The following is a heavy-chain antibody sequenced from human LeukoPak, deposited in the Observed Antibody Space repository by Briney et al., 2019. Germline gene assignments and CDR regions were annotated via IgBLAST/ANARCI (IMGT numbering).Heavy chain of an antibody. CDR2: IWFDANDK. Sequence: GRSLRLSCAASGFIFSSYGMHWVRQAPGKGLEWVAVIWFDANDKNYADSVKGRFTISRDISKNTLYLQMNSLRAEDTAVYYCAKGRGPYYDSSGHTFDYWGQGTLVTVSS. V-gene: IGHV3-33*06. CDR3: AKGRGPYYDSSGHTFDY. CDR1: GFIFSSYG. D-gene: IGHD3-22*01. J-gene: IGHJ4*02.